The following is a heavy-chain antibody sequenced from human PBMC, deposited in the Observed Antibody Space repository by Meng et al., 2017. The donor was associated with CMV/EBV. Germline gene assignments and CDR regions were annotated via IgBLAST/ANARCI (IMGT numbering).Heavy chain of an antibody. Sequence: QVQVQESGPGLVKPSQTLALTCPVSGGSISSGDYYWSWIRQPPGKGLEWIGYIYYSGSTYYNPSLKSRVTISVDTSKNQFSLKLSSVTAADTAVYYCATLVVTAIKNAFDIWGQGTMVTVSS. J-gene: IGHJ3*02. CDR3: ATLVVTAIKNAFDI. D-gene: IGHD2-21*02. V-gene: IGHV4-30-4*08. CDR2: IYYSGST. CDR1: GGSISSGDYY.